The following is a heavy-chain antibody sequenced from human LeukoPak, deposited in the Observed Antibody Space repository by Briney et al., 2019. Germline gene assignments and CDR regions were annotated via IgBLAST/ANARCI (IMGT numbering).Heavy chain of an antibody. CDR1: GGSISSSSYY. D-gene: IGHD3-10*01. CDR2: IYYSGST. V-gene: IGHV4-39*01. J-gene: IGHJ5*02. CDR3: ARVYGSGFDP. Sequence: KPSETLSLTCTVSGGSISSSSYYWGWIRQPPGKGLEWIGSIYYSGSTYYNPSLKSRVTISVDTSKNQFSLKLSSVTAADTAVYYCARVYGSGFDPWGQGTLITVSS.